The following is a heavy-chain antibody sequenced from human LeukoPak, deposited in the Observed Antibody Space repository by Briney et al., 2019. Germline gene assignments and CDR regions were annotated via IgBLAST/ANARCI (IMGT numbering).Heavy chain of an antibody. V-gene: IGHV4-39*01. Sequence: PSETLSLTCTVSGGSISSSSYYWGWIRQPPGKGLEWIGSIYYSGSTYYNPSLKSRVTISVDTSKNQFSLKLSSVTAADTAVYYCATLGGATIYYYYMDVWGKGTTVTVSS. CDR2: IYYSGST. CDR3: ATLGGATIYYYYMDV. D-gene: IGHD1-26*01. CDR1: GGSISSSSYY. J-gene: IGHJ6*03.